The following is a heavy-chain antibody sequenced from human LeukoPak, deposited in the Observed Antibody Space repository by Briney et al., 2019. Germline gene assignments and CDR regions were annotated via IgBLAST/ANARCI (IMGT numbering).Heavy chain of an antibody. V-gene: IGHV3-30*02. J-gene: IGHJ4*02. CDR1: KFIFSDYG. CDR3: AKDRFRLDTLFDY. Sequence: PGGSLRLSCAASKFIFSDYGMHWVRQAPGKGLEWVAFIWYDGSDEYYADSVKGRLTISRDNSKNTLYLQMNSLRAEDTAVYYCAKDRFRLDTLFDYWGQGTLVTVSS. CDR2: IWYDGSDE. D-gene: IGHD5-18*01.